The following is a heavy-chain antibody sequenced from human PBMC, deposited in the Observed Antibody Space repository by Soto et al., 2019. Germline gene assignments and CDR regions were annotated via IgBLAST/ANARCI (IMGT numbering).Heavy chain of an antibody. Sequence: AAEQVSYKACGCCFPSYTISWVRQAPGQGLKWMGWNKTYNGKTKDAHSFKATLTRTTDTSTSTAHMELRSLRSDDTAVYYCARREGTSDFWGSYYVGPFFDYWGQGTLVTVSS. CDR3: ARREGTSDFWGSYYVGPFFDY. CDR1: GCCFPSYT. CDR2: NKTYNGKT. V-gene: IGHV1-18*01. D-gene: IGHD3-3*01. J-gene: IGHJ4*02.